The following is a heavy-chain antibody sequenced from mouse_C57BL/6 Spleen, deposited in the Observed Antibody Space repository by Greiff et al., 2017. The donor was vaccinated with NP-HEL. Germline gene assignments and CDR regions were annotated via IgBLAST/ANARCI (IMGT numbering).Heavy chain of an antibody. CDR1: GFTFSSYG. CDR3: ARDRNYYGSSFFDY. J-gene: IGHJ2*01. Sequence: EVKVVESGGDLVKPGGSLKLSCAASGFTFSSYGMSWVRQTPDKRLEWVATISSGGSYTYYPDSVKGRFTISRDNAKNTLYLQMSSLKSEDTAMYYCARDRNYYGSSFFDYWGQGTTLTVSS. CDR2: ISSGGSYT. D-gene: IGHD1-1*01. V-gene: IGHV5-6*01.